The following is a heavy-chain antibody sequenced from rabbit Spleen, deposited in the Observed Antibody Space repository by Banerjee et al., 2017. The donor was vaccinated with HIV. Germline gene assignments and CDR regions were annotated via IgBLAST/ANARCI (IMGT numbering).Heavy chain of an antibody. CDR2: ISGSSSGNT. CDR1: GFYFSSSYC. V-gene: IGHV1S45*01. CDR3: ARDLDGVIGWNFCL. Sequence: QEQLVESGGGLVQPGASLTLTCTASGFYFSSSYCMCWVRQAPGKGLEWIACISGSSSGNTYYATWAKGRFTISKTSSTTVTLQMTSLTAADTATYFCARDLDGVIGWNFCLWGPDTLVTVS. D-gene: IGHD1-1*01. J-gene: IGHJ4*01.